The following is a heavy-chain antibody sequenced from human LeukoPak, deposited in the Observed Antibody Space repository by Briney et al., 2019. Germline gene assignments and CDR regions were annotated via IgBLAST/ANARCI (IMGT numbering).Heavy chain of an antibody. V-gene: IGHV3-30*18. CDR3: AKDPGVGAPSGVFGVVTPEYYFDY. J-gene: IGHJ4*02. D-gene: IGHD3-3*01. CDR2: ISYDGSNK. CDR1: GFTFSSYG. Sequence: PGGSLRLSCAASGFTFSSYGMHWVRQAPGKGLEWVAVISYDGSNKYYADSVKGRFTISRDNSKNTLYLQMNSLRAEDTAVYYCAKDPGVGAPSGVFGVVTPEYYFDYWGQGTLVTVSS.